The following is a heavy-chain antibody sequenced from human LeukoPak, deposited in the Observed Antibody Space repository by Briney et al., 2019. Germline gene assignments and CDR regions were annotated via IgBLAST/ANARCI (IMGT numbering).Heavy chain of an antibody. CDR2: IYTSGST. J-gene: IGHJ5*02. Sequence: SQTLSLTCTVSGGSISSYYWSWIRQPAGKGLEWIGRIYTSGSTNYNPSLKSRVTISVDKSKNQFSLKLSSVTAADTAVYCCGREDDYSNYGPWGQGTLVTVSS. D-gene: IGHD4-11*01. CDR1: GGSISSYY. CDR3: GREDDYSNYGP. V-gene: IGHV4-4*07.